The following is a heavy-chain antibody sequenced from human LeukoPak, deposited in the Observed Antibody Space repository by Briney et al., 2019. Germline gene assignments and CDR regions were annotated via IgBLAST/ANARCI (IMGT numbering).Heavy chain of an antibody. CDR1: GFTFSDYY. CDR3: ASPRYSGSYRIDS. J-gene: IGHJ4*02. D-gene: IGHD1-26*01. Sequence: GGALRLSCAASGFTFSDYYMSWIRQAPGKGLEWVSYISRSGSTIYYADSVKGRFTISRDNARNSLYLQLNSLRAEDTAVYYCASPRYSGSYRIDSWGQGTLVTVSS. CDR2: ISRSGSTI. V-gene: IGHV3-11*01.